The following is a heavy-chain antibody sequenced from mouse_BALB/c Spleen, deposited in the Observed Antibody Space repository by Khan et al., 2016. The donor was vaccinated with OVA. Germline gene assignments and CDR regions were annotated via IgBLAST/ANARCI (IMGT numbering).Heavy chain of an antibody. V-gene: IGHV1S135*01. CDR3: TRHGYVAWFTY. D-gene: IGHD2-2*01. Sequence: VQLKESGPELMKPGASVKISCKASGYSFTSYYIHWVIQSHGKSLEWIGYIDPFSGGTTYNQKFKGKATLTVDKSSSTAYLHLSNLTSEDSAVYYCTRHGYVAWFTYWGQGTLVTVSA. CDR2: IDPFSGGT. J-gene: IGHJ3*01. CDR1: GYSFTSYY.